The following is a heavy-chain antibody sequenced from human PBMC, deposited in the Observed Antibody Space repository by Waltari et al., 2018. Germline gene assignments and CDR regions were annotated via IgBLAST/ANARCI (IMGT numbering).Heavy chain of an antibody. Sequence: QVQLQESGPGLVKPSETLSLTCTVSGGSISSHYWSWIRQPPGKGLEWIGYIYYSGSTNYNPSLKSRVTISVDTSKNQFSLKLSSVTAADTAVYYCARGVSPPEYYYGSSGYLGYYYYMDVWGKGTTVTVSS. CDR1: GGSISSHY. D-gene: IGHD3-22*01. CDR3: ARGVSPPEYYYGSSGYLGYYYYMDV. J-gene: IGHJ6*03. V-gene: IGHV4-59*11. CDR2: IYYSGST.